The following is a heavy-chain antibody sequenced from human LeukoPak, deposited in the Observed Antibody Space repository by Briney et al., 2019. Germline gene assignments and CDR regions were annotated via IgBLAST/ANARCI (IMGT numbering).Heavy chain of an antibody. CDR3: ARDQGYYDSAGFDY. Sequence: GASVKVSCKASGYTFTRYGVSWVRQAPGQGLERMGWISAYSGDTNYAQKFQGRVTMTTDTSTTTAYMELRSLRSDDTAVYYCARDQGYYDSAGFDYWGQGTLVTVSS. D-gene: IGHD3-22*01. V-gene: IGHV1-18*01. CDR1: GYTFTRYG. CDR2: ISAYSGDT. J-gene: IGHJ4*02.